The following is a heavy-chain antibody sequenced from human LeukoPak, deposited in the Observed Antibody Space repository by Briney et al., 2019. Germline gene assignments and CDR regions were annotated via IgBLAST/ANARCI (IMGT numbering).Heavy chain of an antibody. CDR1: GYTFTGYY. CDR3: ARVSSSWLHFDY. CDR2: INPNSGGT. V-gene: IGHV1-2*02. D-gene: IGHD6-13*01. Sequence: ASVKVSCKASGYTFTGYYIHWVRQAPGQGLEWMGWINPNSGGTNYAQKFQGRVTMTRDTSISTAYMELSRLRSDDTAVYYCARVSSSWLHFDYWGQGTLVTVSS. J-gene: IGHJ4*02.